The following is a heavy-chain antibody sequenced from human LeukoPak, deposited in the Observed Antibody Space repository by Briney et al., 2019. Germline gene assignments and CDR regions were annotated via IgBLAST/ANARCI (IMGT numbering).Heavy chain of an antibody. CDR1: GGSISSGGYY. J-gene: IGHJ4*02. CDR2: IYYSGST. V-gene: IGHV4-31*03. CDR3: VRVLTSQGQLGD. D-gene: IGHD6-6*01. Sequence: PSETLSLTCTVSGGSISSGGYYWSWIRQHPGKGLEWIGYIYYSGSTYYNPSLKSRVTISVDTSKNQFSLKLSSVTAADTAVYYCVRVLTSQGQLGDWGQGTLVTVSS.